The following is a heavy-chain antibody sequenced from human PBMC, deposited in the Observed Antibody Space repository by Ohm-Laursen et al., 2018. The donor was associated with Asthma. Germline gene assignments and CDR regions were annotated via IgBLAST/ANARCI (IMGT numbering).Heavy chain of an antibody. D-gene: IGHD3-22*01. J-gene: IGHJ4*02. CDR2: IWYDGSNK. V-gene: IGHV3-33*01. CDR1: GFTFSSYG. Sequence: RSLRLSCAASGFTFSSYGMHWVRQAPGKGLEWVAVIWYDGSNKYYADSVKGRFTISRDNSKNTLYLQMNSLRAEDTAVYYCARDRPYYYDSSGSIPGAFDYWGQGTLVTVSS. CDR3: ARDRPYYYDSSGSIPGAFDY.